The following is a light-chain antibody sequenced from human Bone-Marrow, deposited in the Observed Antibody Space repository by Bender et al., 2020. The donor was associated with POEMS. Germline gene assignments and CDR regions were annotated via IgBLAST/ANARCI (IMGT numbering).Light chain of an antibody. Sequence: QSALTQPASVSGSPGQSITISCTGTSNDVGSHNFVSWYQHHPGKAPKLMIYEGSKRPSGVSNRFSGSKSGNAASLTISGLQAEDEADYYCCSYAGTFYVFGTGTKVTVL. V-gene: IGLV2-23*01. CDR1: SNDVGSHNF. J-gene: IGLJ1*01. CDR3: CSYAGTFYV. CDR2: EGS.